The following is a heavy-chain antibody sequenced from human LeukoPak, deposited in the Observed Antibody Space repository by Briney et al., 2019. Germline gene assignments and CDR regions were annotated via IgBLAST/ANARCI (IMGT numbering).Heavy chain of an antibody. Sequence: SETLSLTCTVSGGSISSYYWSWIRQPPGKGLEWIGEINHSGSTNYNPSLKSRVTISVDPSKNQFSLKLSSVTAADTAVYYCARDWGRYCSSTSCYNYYYGMDVWGQGTTVTVSS. CDR2: INHSGST. CDR3: ARDWGRYCSSTSCYNYYYGMDV. V-gene: IGHV4-34*01. J-gene: IGHJ6*02. D-gene: IGHD2-2*01. CDR1: GGSISSYY.